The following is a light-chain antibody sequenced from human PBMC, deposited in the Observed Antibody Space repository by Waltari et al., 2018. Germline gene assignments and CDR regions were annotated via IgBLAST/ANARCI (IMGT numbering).Light chain of an antibody. CDR3: MQALQTWT. Sequence: DIVMTQSPLSLPVSPREPASISCRSSQSLLHSDGYNYLDWYLQKPGQSPQLLIFLGSRQASGVPDRFSCNGSSTHFTLRISRVEADDAGVYYCMQALQTWTFGQGTTLEI. V-gene: IGKV2-28*01. CDR2: LGS. J-gene: IGKJ1*01. CDR1: QSLLHSDGYNY.